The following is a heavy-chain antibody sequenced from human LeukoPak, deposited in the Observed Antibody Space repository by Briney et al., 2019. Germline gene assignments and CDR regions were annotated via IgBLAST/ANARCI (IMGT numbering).Heavy chain of an antibody. CDR3: ARSLKHIAADYYFDY. Sequence: GASLKVSCKGSGYSFTSYWIGWVRQMPGKGLEWMGIIYPGDSDTRYSPSFQGQVTISADKSISTAYLQWSSLKASDTAMYYCARSLKHIAADYYFDYWGQGTLVTVSS. D-gene: IGHD6-13*01. CDR2: IYPGDSDT. CDR1: GYSFTSYW. V-gene: IGHV5-51*01. J-gene: IGHJ4*02.